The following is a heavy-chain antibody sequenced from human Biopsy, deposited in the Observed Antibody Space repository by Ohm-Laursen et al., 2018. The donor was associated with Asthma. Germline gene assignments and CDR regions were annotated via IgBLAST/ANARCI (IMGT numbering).Heavy chain of an antibody. D-gene: IGHD3-9*01. V-gene: IGHV1-3*01. CDR2: INAANGST. J-gene: IGHJ3*02. Sequence: SSVKVSCNASGYTFINYAIHWVRQAPGHSLEWMGWINAANGSTKYSQKFQGRLTISRDTSASTAYMDLSSLRSEDTAVYYCARTYFDFLTGQVHDAFAMWGQGTMVTVSS. CDR3: ARTYFDFLTGQVHDAFAM. CDR1: GYTFINYA.